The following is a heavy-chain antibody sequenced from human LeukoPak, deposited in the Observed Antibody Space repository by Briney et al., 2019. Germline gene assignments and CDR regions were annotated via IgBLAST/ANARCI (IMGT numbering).Heavy chain of an antibody. CDR3: AEPHYSSGWLDY. J-gene: IGHJ4*02. CDR2: IYFSGSA. V-gene: IGHV4-59*01. CDR1: GGSINSYY. Sequence: PSETLSLTCSVSGGSINSYYWTWIRQPLGKGLEWVGYIYFSGSATYNPPLQGRVNMPIRKSKNQFSLSLTSLTPADKAIYYFAEPHYSSGWLDYWGPGTVVTVSS. D-gene: IGHD6-19*01.